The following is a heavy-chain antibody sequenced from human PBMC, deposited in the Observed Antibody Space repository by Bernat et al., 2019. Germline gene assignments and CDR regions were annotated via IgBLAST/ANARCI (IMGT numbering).Heavy chain of an antibody. CDR1: GFTFSSYS. V-gene: IGHV3-21*01. CDR2: ISSSSSYI. J-gene: IGHJ3*02. D-gene: IGHD2-2*01. CDR3: ARPYCSSNSCYDETAFDI. Sequence: EVQLVESGGGLVKPGGSLRLSCAASGFTFSSYSMNWVRQAPGKGLEWVSSISSSSSYIYYADSVKGRFTISRDNAKNSLYLQMNSLRAEDTAVYYCARPYCSSNSCYDETAFDIWGQGTMVTVSS.